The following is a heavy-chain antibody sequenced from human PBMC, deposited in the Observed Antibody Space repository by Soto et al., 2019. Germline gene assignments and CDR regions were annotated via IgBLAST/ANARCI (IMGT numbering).Heavy chain of an antibody. CDR1: GYTFTSYS. CDR3: AREGAGGGYGGFFDY. V-gene: IGHV1-18*01. J-gene: IGHJ4*02. Sequence: QVQLVQSGAEVKKPGASVKVSCKASGYTFTSYSITWVRQAPGQGLEWMGWISTYNGNTNYAQKRQGRISMTTDTSTSTAYMELRSLRSDDTAVYYCAREGAGGGYGGFFDYWGQGTLVAVSS. D-gene: IGHD2-8*02. CDR2: ISTYNGNT.